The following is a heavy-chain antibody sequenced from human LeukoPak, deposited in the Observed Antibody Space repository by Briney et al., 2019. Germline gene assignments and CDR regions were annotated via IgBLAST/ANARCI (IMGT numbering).Heavy chain of an antibody. CDR1: GGSISSGDYY. Sequence: SQTLSLTCTVSGGSISSGDYYWSWIRQPPGKGLEWIGYIYYSGSTYNNPSLRSRVTISVDKSKNQFSLKLSSVTAADTAVYYCARPYSSGWYGGFDIWGQGTMVTVSS. V-gene: IGHV4-30-4*01. J-gene: IGHJ3*02. CDR2: IYYSGST. D-gene: IGHD6-19*01. CDR3: ARPYSSGWYGGFDI.